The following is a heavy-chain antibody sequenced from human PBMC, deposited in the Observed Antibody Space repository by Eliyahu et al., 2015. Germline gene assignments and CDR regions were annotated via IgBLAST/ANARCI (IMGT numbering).Heavy chain of an antibody. D-gene: IGHD6-19*01. Sequence: EVQLVESGGGLVQPGGSLRLSCAASGXTFSSXAMXWVRQAPGKGLEWVSAISGSGGSTYYADSVKGRFTISRDNSKNTLYLQMNSLRAEDTAVYYCAKFRAVAGYYFDYWGQGTLVTVSS. J-gene: IGHJ4*02. CDR2: ISGSGGST. V-gene: IGHV3-23*04. CDR1: GXTFSSXA. CDR3: AKFRAVAGYYFDY.